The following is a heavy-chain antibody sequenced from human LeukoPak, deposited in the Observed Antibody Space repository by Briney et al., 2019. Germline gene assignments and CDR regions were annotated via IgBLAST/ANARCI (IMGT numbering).Heavy chain of an antibody. CDR2: IIPIFGTA. D-gene: IGHD4-11*01. Sequence: ASVKVSCKASGGTFSSYAISWVRQAPGQGLEWMGGIIPIFGTANYAQKFQGRVTITADESTSTAYVELSSLRSEDTAVYYCARVQVETSYGMDVWGQGTTVTVSS. CDR1: GGTFSSYA. CDR3: ARVQVETSYGMDV. V-gene: IGHV1-69*13. J-gene: IGHJ6*02.